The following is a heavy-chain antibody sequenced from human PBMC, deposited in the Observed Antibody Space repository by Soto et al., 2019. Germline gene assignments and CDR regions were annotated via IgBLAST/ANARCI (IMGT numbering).Heavy chain of an antibody. J-gene: IGHJ5*02. CDR3: ARAMVVTQNWFDP. V-gene: IGHV4-30-4*01. CDR2: IYYSGST. CDR1: GGSISSGDYY. Sequence: QVQLQESGPGLVKPSQTLSLTCTVSGGSISSGDYYWSWIRQPPGKGLEWIGYIYYSGSTYYNPSLKSRATISVDTSKNQFSLKLSSVTAADTAVYYCARAMVVTQNWFDPWGQGTLVTVSS. D-gene: IGHD2-21*02.